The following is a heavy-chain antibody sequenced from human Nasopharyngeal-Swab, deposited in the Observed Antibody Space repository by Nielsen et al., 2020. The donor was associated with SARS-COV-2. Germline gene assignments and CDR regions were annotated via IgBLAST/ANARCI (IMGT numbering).Heavy chain of an antibody. J-gene: IGHJ4*02. V-gene: IGHV3-48*02. Sequence: GGSLRLSCAASGFTFSSYSMNWVHQAPGKGLEGVSYISSSSSTIYYADSVKGRFTISRDNAKNSLYLQMNSLRDEDTAMYYCASNSGYSYGSPLDNWGQGTLVTVSS. D-gene: IGHD5-18*01. CDR1: GFTFSSYS. CDR3: ASNSGYSYGSPLDN. CDR2: ISSSSSTI.